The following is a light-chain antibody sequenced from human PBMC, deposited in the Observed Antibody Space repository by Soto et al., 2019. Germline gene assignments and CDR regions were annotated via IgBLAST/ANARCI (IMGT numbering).Light chain of an antibody. V-gene: IGKV3-11*01. CDR1: QSVRRY. J-gene: IGKJ4*01. Sequence: EIVLTQSPATLSLSPGERATLSCRASQSVRRYLAWYHQKPGQAPRLLIYDASNRAPGIPARFSGSGSGTDFTLTISSLEPEDFAVYYCQQRSDWPSTFGGGTKLQIK. CDR3: QQRSDWPST. CDR2: DAS.